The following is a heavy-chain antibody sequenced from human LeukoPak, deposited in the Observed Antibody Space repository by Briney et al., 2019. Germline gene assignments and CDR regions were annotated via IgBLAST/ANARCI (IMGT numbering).Heavy chain of an antibody. CDR3: ARGHGWNSSFDY. V-gene: IGHV4-39*07. D-gene: IGHD1-7*01. CDR2: IDYSGNT. J-gene: IGHJ4*02. CDR1: GDSISSSGYY. Sequence: SETLSLTCTVSGDSISSSGYYWGWIRQPPGKGLECIGSIDYSGNTYYNPSLESRVTMSVDTSKNQFSLKLTSVTAADTAVYYCARGHGWNSSFDYWGQGTLVTVSS.